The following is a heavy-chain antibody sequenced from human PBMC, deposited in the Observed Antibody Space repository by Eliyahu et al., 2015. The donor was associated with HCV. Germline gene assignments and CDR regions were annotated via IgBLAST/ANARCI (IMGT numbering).Heavy chain of an antibody. V-gene: IGHV3-74*01. CDR1: GFXFSXYW. CDR2: IKNDGSDT. D-gene: IGHD5-24*01. Sequence: EVRLVESGGGLVQPGGSLRLSCAASGFXFSXYWMHWVRQVPGMGLVWVSRIKNDGSDTSYADSVKGRFTISRDNAKNTLFLEMNSLRAEDTAVYYCARVQLLADDVFNVWGQGTMVTVSS. J-gene: IGHJ3*01. CDR3: ARVQLLADDVFNV.